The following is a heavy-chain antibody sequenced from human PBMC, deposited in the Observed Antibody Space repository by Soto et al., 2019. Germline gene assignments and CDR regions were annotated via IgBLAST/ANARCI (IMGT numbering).Heavy chain of an antibody. CDR2: INHSGST. D-gene: IGHD4-17*01. CDR1: GGSFSGYY. Sequence: SETLSLTCAVYGGSFSGYYWSWIRQPPGKGLEWIGEINHSGSTNYNPSLKSRVTISVDTSKNQFSLKLSSVTAADTAVYYCARLVGSSTVDYGMDVWGQGTTVTVSS. J-gene: IGHJ6*02. CDR3: ARLVGSSTVDYGMDV. V-gene: IGHV4-34*01.